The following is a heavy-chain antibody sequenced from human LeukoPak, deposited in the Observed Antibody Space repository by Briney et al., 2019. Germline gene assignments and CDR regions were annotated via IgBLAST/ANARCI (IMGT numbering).Heavy chain of an antibody. J-gene: IGHJ6*03. D-gene: IGHD3-3*01. CDR1: GYTFTGYH. CDR3: ARGFPPTYYYYMDV. Sequence: ASVKVSCKASGYTFTGYHIHWVRQAPGQGLEWMGWINPNSGDTNYAQKFQGRVTMTRDTSISTAYMELSRLRSDDTAVYYCARGFPPTYYYYMDVWGKGTTVTVSS. CDR2: INPNSGDT. V-gene: IGHV1-2*02.